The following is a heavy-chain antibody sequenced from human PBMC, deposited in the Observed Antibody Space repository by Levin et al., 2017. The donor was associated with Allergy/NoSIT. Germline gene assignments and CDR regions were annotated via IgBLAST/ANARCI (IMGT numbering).Heavy chain of an antibody. J-gene: IGHJ4*02. CDR3: AKMSISVAPMSTFDS. Sequence: LSLTCAASGFTFNDYAMSWVRQAPGKGLEWVSSIGGNTDSTYYGHSVKGRLSISRDNSKNTLYLQMNSLRVEDTAIYFCAKMSISVAPMSTFDSWGQGTRVTVSS. CDR2: IGGNTDST. CDR1: GFTFNDYA. V-gene: IGHV3-23*01. D-gene: IGHD6-19*01.